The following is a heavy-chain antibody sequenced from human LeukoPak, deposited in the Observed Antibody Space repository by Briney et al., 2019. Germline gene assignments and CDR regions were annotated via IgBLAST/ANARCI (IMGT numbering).Heavy chain of an antibody. D-gene: IGHD6-19*01. Sequence: GESLKISCKGSGYSFTSYWIGWVRQMPGKGLEWMGIIYPGDSDTRYSPSFQGQVTISADKSISTAYLQWSSLKASDTAMYYCASRPHSSGWYADFQHWGQGTLVTVSS. J-gene: IGHJ1*01. CDR2: IYPGDSDT. CDR1: GYSFTSYW. CDR3: ASRPHSSGWYADFQH. V-gene: IGHV5-51*01.